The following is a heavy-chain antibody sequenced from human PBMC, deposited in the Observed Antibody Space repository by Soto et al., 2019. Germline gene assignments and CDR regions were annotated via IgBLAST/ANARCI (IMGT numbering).Heavy chain of an antibody. D-gene: IGHD7-27*01. Sequence: EVQLLESGGGVVQPGGSLRLSCAASGFIFSNYAMSWVRQAPGKGPEWVSSISDSGNYIEYADSVEGRFTISRDNSKNKLYLQMNSVRAEDTARYYCAKDPQTWGSIWFDPWGQGTQVTVSS. CDR3: AKDPQTWGSIWFDP. V-gene: IGHV3-23*01. CDR2: ISDSGNYI. CDR1: GFIFSNYA. J-gene: IGHJ5*02.